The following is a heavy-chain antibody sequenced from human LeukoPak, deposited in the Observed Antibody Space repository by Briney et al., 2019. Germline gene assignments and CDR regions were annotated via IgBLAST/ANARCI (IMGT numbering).Heavy chain of an antibody. J-gene: IGHJ4*02. D-gene: IGHD2-2*01. CDR3: ARAYCSSTSCSSFDY. CDR1: GFTFNSYA. CDR2: ISGSGGGT. V-gene: IGHV3-23*01. Sequence: QPGGSLRLSCAASGFTFNSYAMSWVRQAPEKGLEWVATISGSGGGTYYADSVKGRFTISRDYYKNTLYLQMNSLRAEDTALYYCARAYCSSTSCSSFDYWGQGTLVTVSS.